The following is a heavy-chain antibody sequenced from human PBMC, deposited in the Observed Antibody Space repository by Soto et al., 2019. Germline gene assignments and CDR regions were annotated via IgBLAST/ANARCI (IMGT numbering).Heavy chain of an antibody. V-gene: IGHV4-61*01. CDR1: GDSVSNDNYY. Sequence: PSETLSLTCAVSGDSVSNDNYYWSWIRQPPGKGLEWIGYIYYSGTTNYNSYLKSRLSLSVDMSKNQFPLKLASVTAADTAVYFCARSQRGRTAFTFDYWGQGALVTVSS. J-gene: IGHJ4*02. CDR2: IYYSGTT. CDR3: ARSQRGRTAFTFDY. D-gene: IGHD3-16*01.